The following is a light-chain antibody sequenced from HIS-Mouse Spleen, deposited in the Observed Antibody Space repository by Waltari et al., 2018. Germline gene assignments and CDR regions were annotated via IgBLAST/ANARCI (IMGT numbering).Light chain of an antibody. V-gene: IGLV2-23*01. Sequence: QSALTQPASVSGSPGQSITISCTGTSSDVWSYNLVSWYQQHPGKAPKLMIYEGSKRPSGVSNRLSGSKSGNKASLTISGLQAEDEADYYCCSYAGSSTLVFGGGTKLTVL. CDR1: SSDVWSYNL. CDR2: EGS. CDR3: CSYAGSSTLV. J-gene: IGLJ2*01.